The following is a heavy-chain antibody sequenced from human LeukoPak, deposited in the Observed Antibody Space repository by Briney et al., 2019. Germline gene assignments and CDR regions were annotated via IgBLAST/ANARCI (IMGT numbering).Heavy chain of an antibody. J-gene: IGHJ3*01. CDR3: VREAATSHYDSSGYYRQTEVFDA. CDR1: GGSVSSDTHY. D-gene: IGHD3-22*01. V-gene: IGHV4-61*01. CDR2: VYYSGTT. Sequence: SETLSLTCTVSGGSVSSDTHYWSWIRQPPGKGLEWIGYVYYSGTTNYIPSLKSRVTISVDTSKNQFSLKLSSVTAADTALYYCVREAATSHYDSSGYYRQTEVFDAWGQGTMVTVSS.